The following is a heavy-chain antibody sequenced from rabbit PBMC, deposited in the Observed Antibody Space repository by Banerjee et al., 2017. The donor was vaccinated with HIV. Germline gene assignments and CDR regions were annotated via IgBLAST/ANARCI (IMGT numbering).Heavy chain of an antibody. CDR1: GFSLSSGA. CDR2: IYTGSGTT. CDR3: ARYSSGWDYFDL. V-gene: IGHV1S47*01. Sequence: QQQLEESGGGLVKPGASLTLTCTASGFSLSSGAMSWVRQAPGKGLEWIGYIYTGSGTTDYASWAKGRFTITRSNSLNTVTLQMTYLTGADTATYFCARYSSGWDYFDLLGQGTLVTVS. D-gene: IGHD4-1*01. J-gene: IGHJ4*01.